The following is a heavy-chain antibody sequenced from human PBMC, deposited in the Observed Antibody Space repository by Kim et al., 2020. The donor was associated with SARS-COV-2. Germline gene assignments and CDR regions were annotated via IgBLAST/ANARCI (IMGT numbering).Heavy chain of an antibody. CDR1: GFTFSKFA. J-gene: IGHJ3*01. CDR3: AKGGSTSGYAFDL. Sequence: GGSLRLSCAAPGFTFSKFAMSWVRQAPGKGLEWVSIISVSGDITYYADSVKGRFTISRDNSKSTLYLQLSSLRAEDTAVYYCAKGGSTSGYAFDLWGQGTLVTVSS. D-gene: IGHD2-2*01. CDR2: ISVSGDIT. V-gene: IGHV3-23*01.